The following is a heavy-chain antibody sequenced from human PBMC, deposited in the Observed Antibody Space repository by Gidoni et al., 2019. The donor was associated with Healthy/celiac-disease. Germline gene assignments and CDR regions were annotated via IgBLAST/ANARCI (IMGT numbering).Heavy chain of an antibody. CDR3: ARHASYSSSLPYFDY. CDR1: SSSSYY. Sequence: SSSSYYWGWIRQPPGKGLEWSGSIYYSGSTYYNPSLKSRVTISVDTSKNQFSLKLSSVTAADTAVYYCARHASYSSSLPYFDYWGQGTLVTVSS. V-gene: IGHV4-39*01. CDR2: IYYSGST. D-gene: IGHD6-13*01. J-gene: IGHJ4*02.